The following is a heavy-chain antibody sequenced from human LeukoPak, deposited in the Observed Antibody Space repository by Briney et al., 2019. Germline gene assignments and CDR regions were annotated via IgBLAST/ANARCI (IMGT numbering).Heavy chain of an antibody. CDR2: MDQDGSDK. CDR3: ARVPASSPGDAFDI. V-gene: IGHV3-7*01. Sequence: GGSLRLSCAASGFTLSDYWMSWVRQAPGKGLEWVANMDQDGSDKNYVGSVKGRFTISRDNAKNSLYLQMNSLRAEDTAVYYCARVPASSPGDAFDIWGQGAMVTVSS. D-gene: IGHD6-13*01. CDR1: GFTLSDYW. J-gene: IGHJ3*02.